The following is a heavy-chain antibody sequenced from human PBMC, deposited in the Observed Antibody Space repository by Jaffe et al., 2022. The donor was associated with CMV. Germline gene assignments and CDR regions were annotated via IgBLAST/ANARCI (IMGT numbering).Heavy chain of an antibody. CDR2: ISSSSSYT. CDR1: GFTFSDYY. J-gene: IGHJ4*02. Sequence: QVQLVESGGGLVKPGGSLRLSCAASGFTFSDYYMSWIRQAPGKGLEWVSYISSSSSYTNYADSVKGRFTISRDNAKNSLYLQMNSLRAEDTAVYYCARLDEYSSGWYEDYWGQGTLVTVSS. D-gene: IGHD6-19*01. V-gene: IGHV3-11*06. CDR3: ARLDEYSSGWYEDY.